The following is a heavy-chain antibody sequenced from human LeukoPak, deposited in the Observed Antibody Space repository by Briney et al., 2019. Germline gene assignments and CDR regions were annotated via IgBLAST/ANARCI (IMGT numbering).Heavy chain of an antibody. J-gene: IGHJ5*02. V-gene: IGHV3-9*01. CDR3: AKGGLVRGGFNWFDP. Sequence: GGSLRLSCAASGFTFDDYAMHWVRQAPGKGLEWVSGISWNSGTIDYADSVRGRFTISRDNGKNSLYLQMNSLRPEDTALYYCAKGGLVRGGFNWFDPWGQGTLVTVSS. CDR1: GFTFDDYA. D-gene: IGHD3-10*01. CDR2: ISWNSGTI.